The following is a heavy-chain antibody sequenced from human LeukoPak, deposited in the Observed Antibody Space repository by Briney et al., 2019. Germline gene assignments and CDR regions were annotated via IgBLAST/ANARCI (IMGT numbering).Heavy chain of an antibody. V-gene: IGHV3-23*01. J-gene: IGHJ4*02. Sequence: GGSLRLSCVVSGLTFSRETMGWFRQAPGKGLEWVSVISGSSATKKYGDSVKGRFTISRDNSENTLYLHMSGLRADDTAVYFCVENGETAMVNPFRYWGQGTLVTVSS. D-gene: IGHD5-18*01. CDR1: GLTFSRET. CDR2: ISGSSATK. CDR3: VENGETAMVNPFRY.